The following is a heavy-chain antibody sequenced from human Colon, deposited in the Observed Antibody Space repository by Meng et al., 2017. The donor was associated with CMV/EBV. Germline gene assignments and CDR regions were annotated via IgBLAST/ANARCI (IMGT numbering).Heavy chain of an antibody. V-gene: IGHV3-48*02. D-gene: IGHD3-16*01. CDR3: ARDFWDTDYTGY. Sequence: GGSLRLSCAASGFSFSNNHMNWVRQAPGRGLEWISYISSSSSAIEYADSVKGRFTSSRDNAKSSMYLQMNSLRDEDTAVYYCARDFWDTDYTGYWGQGTLVTVSS. CDR2: ISSSSSAI. J-gene: IGHJ4*02. CDR1: GFSFSNNH.